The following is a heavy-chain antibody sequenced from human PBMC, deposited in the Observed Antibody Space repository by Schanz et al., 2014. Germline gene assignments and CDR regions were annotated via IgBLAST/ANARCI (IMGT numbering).Heavy chain of an antibody. Sequence: EVQLVESGGGLVQPGGSLRLSCAASGFTFSSYWMSWVRQAPGEGLEWVANIKQDGSEKFYVDSVKGRFTISRDNAKNALYLQMNSLRAEDTAVYYCAKGRMTATNFFDSWGQGTLVTVSS. CDR3: AKGRMTATNFFDS. V-gene: IGHV3-7*01. CDR2: IKQDGSEK. D-gene: IGHD1-7*01. CDR1: GFTFSSYW. J-gene: IGHJ4*02.